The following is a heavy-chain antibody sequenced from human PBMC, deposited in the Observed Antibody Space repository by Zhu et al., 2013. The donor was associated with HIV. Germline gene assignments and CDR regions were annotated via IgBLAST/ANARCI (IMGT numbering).Heavy chain of an antibody. CDR1: AYTFTRSY. V-gene: IGHV1-46*01. J-gene: IGHJ3*02. D-gene: IGHD6-6*01. Sequence: QMQLVQSGAEVKKPGASVKVSCKASAYTFTRSYIHWVRQVPGLGLEWMGIINPSDGGTTYAQKFQGRVAITADESTTTAYMELRSLRSEDTAVYYCARDLYSTSSRPFDIWGQGTMVTVSS. CDR2: INPSDGGT. CDR3: ARDLYSTSSRPFDI.